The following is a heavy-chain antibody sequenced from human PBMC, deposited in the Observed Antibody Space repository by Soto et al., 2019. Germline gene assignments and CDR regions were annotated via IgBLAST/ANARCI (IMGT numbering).Heavy chain of an antibody. CDR3: ARDSRYYDFWSGYYDNWFDP. V-gene: IGHV3-33*01. J-gene: IGHJ5*02. CDR1: RFTFSSYG. Sequence: QVQLVESGGGVVQPGRSLRLSCAASRFTFSSYGMHWVRQAPGKGLEWVAVIWYDGSNKYYADSVKGRFTISRDNSKNTLYLQMNSLRAEDTAVYYCARDSRYYDFWSGYYDNWFDPWGQGTLVTVSS. CDR2: IWYDGSNK. D-gene: IGHD3-3*01.